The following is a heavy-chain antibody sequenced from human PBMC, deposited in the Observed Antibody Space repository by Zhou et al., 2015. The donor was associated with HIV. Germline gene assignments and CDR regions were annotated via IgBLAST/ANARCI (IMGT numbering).Heavy chain of an antibody. D-gene: IGHD3-10*01. Sequence: QVQLVQSATEVKKSGASVKVSCKASGYTLGNYGVSWVRQAPGKGLEWMGWTYNGYTKYAPKFQDRVTMTTDTSTSTAYMEMRSLTSDDTAVYYCANAIRGAQTGPFDPWGQGTLVTVSS. J-gene: IGHJ5*02. CDR1: GYTLGNYG. CDR3: ANAIRGAQTGPFDP. V-gene: IGHV1-18*01. CDR2: TYNGYT.